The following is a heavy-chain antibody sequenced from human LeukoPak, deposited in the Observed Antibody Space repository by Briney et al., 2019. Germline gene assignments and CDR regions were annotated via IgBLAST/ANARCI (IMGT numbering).Heavy chain of an antibody. CDR1: GGSFSGYY. D-gene: IGHD2-21*02. CDR3: ARGLLAYCGGDCLLGFDY. Sequence: SETLSLTCAVYGGSFSGYYWSWIRQPPGKGLEWIGEINHSGSTNYNPSLKSRVTISVDTSKNQFSLKLSSVTAADTAVYYCARGLLAYCGGDCLLGFDYWGQGTLVTVSS. V-gene: IGHV4-34*01. J-gene: IGHJ4*02. CDR2: INHSGST.